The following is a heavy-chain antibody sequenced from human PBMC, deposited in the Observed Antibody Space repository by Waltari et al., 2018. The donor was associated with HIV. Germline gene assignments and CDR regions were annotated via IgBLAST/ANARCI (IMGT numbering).Heavy chain of an antibody. CDR1: GFPFDNYA. J-gene: IGHJ5*02. CDR2: ISWNSGSI. V-gene: IGHV3-9*01. Sequence: EVQLVESGGGLVQHGRSLRLSCAAPGFPFDNYAMHWVRQAPGKGLEWVSGISWNSGSIGYADSVKGRFTISRDNAKNSLYLQMNSLRAEDTALYYCAKDGQFAAPWGQGTLVTVSS. CDR3: AKDGQFAAP.